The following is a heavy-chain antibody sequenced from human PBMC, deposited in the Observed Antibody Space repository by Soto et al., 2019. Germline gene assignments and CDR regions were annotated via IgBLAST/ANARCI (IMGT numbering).Heavy chain of an antibody. CDR2: IRGISSMI. CDR3: ANDFWSEYR. D-gene: IGHD3-3*01. V-gene: IGHV3-48*03. Sequence: EVQLVESGGGLVQPGGSLRLSCVASGFTFITYEMNWVRQAPGRGLEWISYIRGISSMIYYTDSVKGRFIISRDNAKNSLYLQMNSLRDEDTAVYYCANDFWSEYRWGQGTIVTVSS. CDR1: GFTFITYE. J-gene: IGHJ4*02.